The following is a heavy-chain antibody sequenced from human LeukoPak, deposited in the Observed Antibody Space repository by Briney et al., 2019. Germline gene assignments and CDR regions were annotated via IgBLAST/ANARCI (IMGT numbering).Heavy chain of an antibody. CDR1: GGSVSRSPYY. J-gene: IGHJ4*02. CDR2: IYYSGST. Sequence: SETLSLTCTVSGGSVSRSPYYWGWIRQPPGKGLEWIGNIYYSGSTYYNPSLKSRVTISVDTSKNQFSLKLSSVTAADTAVYYCARVNYDFWSGYYKGGLFDYWGQGTLVTVSS. D-gene: IGHD3-3*01. V-gene: IGHV4-39*07. CDR3: ARVNYDFWSGYYKGGLFDY.